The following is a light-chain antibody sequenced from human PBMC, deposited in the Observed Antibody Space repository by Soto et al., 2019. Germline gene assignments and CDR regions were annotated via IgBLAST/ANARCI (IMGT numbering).Light chain of an antibody. V-gene: IGKV3-20*01. CDR3: QHSGSSQLT. Sequence: EIVLTQSPGTLSLSPGERATLSCRASQSVSGDYFAWYQQKPGQATLLLICGASKRATGIPDRFSGSGAWRDVTLTIIRREQEDFVVFYCQHSGSSQLTFGQGTKVDIK. CDR1: QSVSGDY. CDR2: GAS. J-gene: IGKJ1*01.